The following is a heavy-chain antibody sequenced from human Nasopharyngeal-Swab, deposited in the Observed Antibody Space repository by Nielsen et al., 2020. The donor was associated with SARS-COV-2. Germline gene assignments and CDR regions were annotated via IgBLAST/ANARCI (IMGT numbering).Heavy chain of an antibody. D-gene: IGHD1-14*01. J-gene: IGHJ6*03. V-gene: IGHV4-59*01. CDR3: ARVTTPAYYYYMDV. CDR1: GGSISSDY. Sequence: SETLSLTCTVSGGSISSDYWSWIRRPPGKGLEWIGYIYYSGSTNYNPSLKSRVTISVDTSKNQFSLKLSSVTAADTAVYYCARVTTPAYYYYMDVWGKGTTVTVSS. CDR2: IYYSGST.